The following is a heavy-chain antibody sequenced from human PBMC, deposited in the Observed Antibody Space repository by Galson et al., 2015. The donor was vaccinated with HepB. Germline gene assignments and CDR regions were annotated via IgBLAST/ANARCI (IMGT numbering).Heavy chain of an antibody. Sequence: QYGAEVKKPGESLKISCKGSGYSFTSYWIGWVRQMPGKGLEWMGIIYPGDSDTRYSPAFQGQVTISADKSISTAYLQWSSLKASDTAMYYCARSHSSRYHLFDPWGQGTLVTVSA. J-gene: IGHJ5*02. CDR2: IYPGDSDT. CDR1: GYSFTSYW. CDR3: ARSHSSRYHLFDP. V-gene: IGHV5-51*01. D-gene: IGHD6-13*01.